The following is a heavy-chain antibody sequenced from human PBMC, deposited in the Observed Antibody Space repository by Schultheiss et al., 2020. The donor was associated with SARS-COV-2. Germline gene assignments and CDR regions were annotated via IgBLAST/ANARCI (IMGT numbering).Heavy chain of an antibody. CDR1: GFTFTSSA. CDR3: ARRYDFWSGYHLRTQYYMDV. J-gene: IGHJ6*03. Sequence: SVKVSCKASGFTFTSSAMQWVRQARGQRLEWIGWIVVGSGNTNYAQKFQERVTITRDMSTSTAYMELSRLRSDDTAVYYCARRYDFWSGYHLRTQYYMDVWGKGATVTVSS. V-gene: IGHV1-58*02. CDR2: IVVGSGNT. D-gene: IGHD3-3*01.